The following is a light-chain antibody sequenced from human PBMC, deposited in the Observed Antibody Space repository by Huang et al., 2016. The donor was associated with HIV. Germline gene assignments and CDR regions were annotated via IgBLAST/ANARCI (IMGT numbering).Light chain of an antibody. CDR2: DAS. CDR1: QDIGNY. V-gene: IGKV1-33*01. Sequence: DIQMTQSPSSLSTFIGDKVTITCQASQDIGNYLNWYQQRPGKAPKLLIYDASSVETGVTSRFSGGGSGTTFTFTITNLRPEDVATYYCQQYDGLPYTFGQGTLMEI. CDR3: QQYDGLPYT. J-gene: IGKJ2*01.